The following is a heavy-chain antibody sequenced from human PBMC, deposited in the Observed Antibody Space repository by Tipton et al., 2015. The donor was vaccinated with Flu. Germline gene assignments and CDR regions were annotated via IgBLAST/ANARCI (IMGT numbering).Heavy chain of an antibody. Sequence: SLRLSCAVSGFTVSSNYMTWVRQAPGKGLEWVSVIYSGGSTYYADSVKGRFTISRDNSKNTLYLQMNSLRAEDSAMYYCASSIWGPDYWGQGMLVTVSS. V-gene: IGHV3-53*01. CDR1: GFTVSSNY. CDR2: IYSGGST. CDR3: ASSIWGPDY. D-gene: IGHD6-6*01. J-gene: IGHJ4*02.